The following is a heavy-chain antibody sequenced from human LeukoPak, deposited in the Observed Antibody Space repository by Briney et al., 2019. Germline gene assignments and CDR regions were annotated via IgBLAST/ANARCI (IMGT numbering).Heavy chain of an antibody. Sequence: GGSLRLSCAASGFTFSNYAMSWVRQAPGKGLEWVSALSGSGDNTYYADSVKGRFTISRDNSKNTLYPQMNSLRVEDTALYYCARPASRGVGRYFDLWGRGTLVTVSS. V-gene: IGHV3-23*01. J-gene: IGHJ2*01. CDR3: ARPASRGVGRYFDL. CDR2: LSGSGDNT. CDR1: GFTFSNYA. D-gene: IGHD3-10*01.